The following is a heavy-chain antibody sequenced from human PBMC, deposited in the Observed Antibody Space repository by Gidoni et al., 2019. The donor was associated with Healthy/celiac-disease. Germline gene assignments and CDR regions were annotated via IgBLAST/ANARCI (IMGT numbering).Heavy chain of an antibody. V-gene: IGHV4-31*03. J-gene: IGHJ4*02. CDR3: ARGGTDMITFGGVPLFDY. CDR1: GGSIRSGGYY. D-gene: IGHD3-16*01. Sequence: QVQLQESGPGLVKPSQTLSLTCPVSGGSIRSGGYYWSWIRQHPGKCLGWIGYIYYSGSTYYNPSLKSRVTISVDTSKNQFSLKLSSVTAADTAVYYCARGGTDMITFGGVPLFDYWGQGTLVTVSS. CDR2: IYYSGST.